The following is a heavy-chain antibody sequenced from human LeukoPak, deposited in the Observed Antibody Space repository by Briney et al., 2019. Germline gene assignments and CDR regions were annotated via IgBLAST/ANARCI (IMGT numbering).Heavy chain of an antibody. CDR3: ARDVSGQLDY. V-gene: IGHV4-59*02. CDR2: IYYTGIT. D-gene: IGHD1-26*01. Sequence: SETLSLTCTVSGDSVTGYYWSWVRQSPEKGLESIGFIYYTGITYYNPSLKNRVTISIHTSQNQFSLRLTSVTAADTAVYYCARDVSGQLDYWGQGTLVTVSS. J-gene: IGHJ4*02. CDR1: GDSVTGYY.